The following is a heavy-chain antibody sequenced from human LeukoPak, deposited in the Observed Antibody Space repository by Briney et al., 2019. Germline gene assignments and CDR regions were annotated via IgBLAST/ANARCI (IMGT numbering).Heavy chain of an antibody. D-gene: IGHD3-10*01. CDR1: GYTFTGYY. Sequence: ASVKVSCKASGYTFTGYYVHWVRQAPGQGLEWMGWINPSNDGTNYAQKFQGRVTMTTDTSISTAYMELNGLMSDDTAVYYCSRDRGPQSVIFDYWGQGTLVTVSS. J-gene: IGHJ4*02. CDR3: SRDRGPQSVIFDY. V-gene: IGHV1-2*02. CDR2: INPSNDGT.